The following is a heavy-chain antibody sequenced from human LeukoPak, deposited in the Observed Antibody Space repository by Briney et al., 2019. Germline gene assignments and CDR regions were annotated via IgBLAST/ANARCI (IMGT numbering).Heavy chain of an antibody. CDR1: GFTFSSYA. J-gene: IGHJ4*02. CDR2: ISGSGGST. D-gene: IGHD6-13*01. Sequence: GGSLRLSCAASGFTFSSYAMSWVRQAPGKGLEWVSAISGSGGSTYYAGSVKGRFTISRDNSKNTLYLQMNSLRAEDTAVYYCANAYHSSSGDYWGQGTLVTVSS. V-gene: IGHV3-23*01. CDR3: ANAYHSSSGDY.